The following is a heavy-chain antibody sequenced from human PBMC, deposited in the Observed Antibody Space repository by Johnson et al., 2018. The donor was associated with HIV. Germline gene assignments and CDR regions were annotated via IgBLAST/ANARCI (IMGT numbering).Heavy chain of an antibody. V-gene: IGHV3-33*01. CDR2: IWYDGSNK. CDR1: GFTFSSYA. CDR3: ARERPRDAFDI. Sequence: QVQLVESGGGVVQPGRSLRLSCAASGFTFSSYAMHWVRQAPGKGLEWVAVIWYDGSNKYYADSVRGRFTISRDNSRNTLFLQMNSLRAEDTAVYYCARERPRDAFDIWGQGTMVTVSS. J-gene: IGHJ3*02.